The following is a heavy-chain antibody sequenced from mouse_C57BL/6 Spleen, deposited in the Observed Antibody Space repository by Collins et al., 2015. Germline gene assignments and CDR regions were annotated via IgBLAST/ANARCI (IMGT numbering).Heavy chain of an antibody. V-gene: IGHV1-19*01. CDR3: AAPGTPIAY. Sequence: EVQLQQSGPVLVKPGASVKMSCKASGYTFTDYYMNWVKQSHGKSLEWIGVINPYTGGTSYNQKFKGKATLTVDKSSSTAYMQLSSLTSEDSAVYFCAAPGTPIAYWGQGTLVTVSA. CDR2: INPYTGGT. J-gene: IGHJ3*01. D-gene: IGHD4-1*01. CDR1: GYTFTDYY.